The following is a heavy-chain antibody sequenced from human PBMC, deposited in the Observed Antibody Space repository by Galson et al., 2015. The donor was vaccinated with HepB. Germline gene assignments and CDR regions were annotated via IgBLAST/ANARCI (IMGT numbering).Heavy chain of an antibody. CDR2: ISYDGRNK. Sequence: SLRLSCAASGFTFSNYGMHWVRQVPGKGLEWVAVISYDGRNKYYVDTVTGRFTISRDNSKNTLYLQINSLRAEDTAIYYCAKDFLDFWCGYYTPPALFGYWGQGVLVTVSS. CDR1: GFTFSNYG. V-gene: IGHV3-30*18. J-gene: IGHJ4*02. CDR3: AKDFLDFWCGYYTPPALFGY. D-gene: IGHD3-3*01.